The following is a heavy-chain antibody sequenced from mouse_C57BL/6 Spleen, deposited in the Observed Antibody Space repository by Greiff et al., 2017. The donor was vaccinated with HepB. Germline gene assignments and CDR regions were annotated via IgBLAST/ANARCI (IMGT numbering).Heavy chain of an antibody. CDR1: GYTFTSYW. V-gene: IGHV1-55*01. CDR2: IYPGSGST. J-gene: IGHJ4*01. D-gene: IGHD2-4*01. Sequence: QVQLQQPGAELVKPGASVKMSCKASGYTFTSYWITWVKQRPGQGLEWIGDIYPGSGSTNYNEKFKSKATLTVDTSSSTAYMQLSSLTSEDSAVYYCAREGDDYFQSPYYYAMDYWGQGTSVTVSS. CDR3: AREGDDYFQSPYYYAMDY.